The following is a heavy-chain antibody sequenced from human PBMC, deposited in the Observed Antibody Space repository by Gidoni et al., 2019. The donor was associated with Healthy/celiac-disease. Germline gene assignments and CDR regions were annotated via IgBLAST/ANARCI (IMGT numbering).Heavy chain of an antibody. CDR1: GGSFSGYY. CDR3: ASGVVLPGDY. V-gene: IGHV4-34*01. Sequence: QVQLQQWGAGLLKHSETLSLTCAVYGGSFSGYYWRWISQPQGKGLEWIGEINHSGSTNYTPSLKIRVTISVDTSKNQFSLKLSSVTAADTAVYYCASGVVLPGDYWGQGTLVTVSS. J-gene: IGHJ4*02. CDR2: INHSGST. D-gene: IGHD2-15*01.